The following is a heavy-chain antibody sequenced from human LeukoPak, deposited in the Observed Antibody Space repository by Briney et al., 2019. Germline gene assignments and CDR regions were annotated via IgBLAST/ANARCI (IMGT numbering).Heavy chain of an antibody. CDR1: GFTFSSYA. D-gene: IGHD6-6*01. J-gene: IGHJ4*02. CDR3: ARDCWDAARPLEDSFDY. Sequence: GGSLRLSCAASGFTFSSYAMHWVRQAPGKGLEWVAVISYDGSNKYYADSVKGRFTISRDNSKNTLYLQMNSLRAEDTAVYYCARDCWDAARPLEDSFDYWGQGTLVTVSS. V-gene: IGHV3-30-3*01. CDR2: ISYDGSNK.